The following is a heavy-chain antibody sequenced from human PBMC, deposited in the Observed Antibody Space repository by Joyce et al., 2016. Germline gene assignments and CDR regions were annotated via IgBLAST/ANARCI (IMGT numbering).Heavy chain of an antibody. D-gene: IGHD6-19*01. CDR1: GFTFGDYT. CDR3: AASSSGWTFDY. V-gene: IGHV3-49*05. Sequence: EVQLVESGGGLVKPGRSLRLSCTASGFTFGDYTMSWFRQAPGRGLEWVSFIRSRTYGETAKYAASVKVRFTISRDDSQSIAYLQMNSLITEDTGTYYCAASSSGWTFDYWGQATLVTVSS. J-gene: IGHJ4*02. CDR2: IRSRTYGETA.